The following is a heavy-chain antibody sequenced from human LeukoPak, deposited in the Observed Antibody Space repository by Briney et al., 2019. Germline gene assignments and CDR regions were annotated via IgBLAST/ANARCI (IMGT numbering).Heavy chain of an antibody. V-gene: IGHV4-31*03. D-gene: IGHD6-6*01. Sequence: PSETLSLTCTVSGGSISSGSYYWSWIRQHPGKGPEWIGYIYYSGSTYYNPSLKSRVTISVDTSKNQFSLKLSSVTAADTAVYYCARGGKEQLVDTLPHFDYWGQGTLVTVSS. CDR2: IYYSGST. J-gene: IGHJ4*02. CDR1: GGSISSGSYY. CDR3: ARGGKEQLVDTLPHFDY.